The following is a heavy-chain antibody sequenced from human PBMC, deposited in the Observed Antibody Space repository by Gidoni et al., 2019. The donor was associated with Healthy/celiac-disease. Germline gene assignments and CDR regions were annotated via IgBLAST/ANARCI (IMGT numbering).Heavy chain of an antibody. CDR1: GFTFSSYA. D-gene: IGHD4-17*01. CDR3: ARDLGDYGPSSFDY. Sequence: QVQLVESGGGVVQPGRSLRLSCADSGFTFSSYAMHWVRQAPGKGLEWVAVISYDGSNKYYADSVKGRFTISRDNSKNTLYLQMNSLRAEDTAVYYCARDLGDYGPSSFDYWGQGTLVTVSS. V-gene: IGHV3-30-3*01. CDR2: ISYDGSNK. J-gene: IGHJ4*02.